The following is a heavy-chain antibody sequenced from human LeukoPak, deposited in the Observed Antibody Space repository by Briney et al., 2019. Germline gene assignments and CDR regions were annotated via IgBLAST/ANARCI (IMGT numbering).Heavy chain of an antibody. CDR3: AREPNVLGITPYCFDF. Sequence: PGGSLRLCCAASGFTFSDYTMTWVRQAPGKGLERVASISSDSSYIDYADSVKGRFTISRDNAKNSLFLKTDTLRGDDTGIYYCAREPNVLGITPYCFDFWGQGTLVTVSS. CDR1: GFTFSDYT. CDR2: ISSDSSYI. D-gene: IGHD2-21*01. V-gene: IGHV3-21*01. J-gene: IGHJ4*02.